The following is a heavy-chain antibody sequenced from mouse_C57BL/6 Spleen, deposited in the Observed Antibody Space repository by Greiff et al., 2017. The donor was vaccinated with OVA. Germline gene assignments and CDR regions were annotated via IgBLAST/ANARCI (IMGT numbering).Heavy chain of an antibody. CDR1: GYTFTSYG. V-gene: IGHV1-58*01. CDR2: IYIGNGYT. J-gene: IGHJ4*01. Sequence: EVQLQQSGAELVRPGSSVKMSCKTSGYTFTSYGINWVQQRPGQGLEWIGYIYIGNGYTEYNDKFKGKATLTSDTSSSTDYMQISSLTAEDSAIYVGASGVVGPYAMDYWGQGTSVTVSA. CDR3: ASGVVGPYAMDY. D-gene: IGHD1-1*01.